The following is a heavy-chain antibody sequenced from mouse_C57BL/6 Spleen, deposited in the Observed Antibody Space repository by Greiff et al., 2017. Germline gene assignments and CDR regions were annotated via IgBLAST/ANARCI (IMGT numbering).Heavy chain of an antibody. Sequence: VQLQQPGAELVKPGASVKLSCKASGYTFTSYWMHWVKQRPGRGLEWIGRIDPNSGGTKYNEKFKSKATMTVDKPSSTACMQLISLTSEDSAVYECDSAGSGSSTGYFDVWGTGTTVTVSS. D-gene: IGHD1-1*01. CDR3: DSAGSGSSTGYFDV. V-gene: IGHV1-72*01. CDR2: IDPNSGGT. J-gene: IGHJ1*03. CDR1: GYTFTSYW.